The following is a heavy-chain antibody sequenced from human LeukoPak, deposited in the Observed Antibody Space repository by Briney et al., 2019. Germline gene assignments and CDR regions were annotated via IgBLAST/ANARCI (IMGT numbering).Heavy chain of an antibody. V-gene: IGHV1-69*06. J-gene: IGHJ3*01. CDR1: GYTFTGNY. Sequence: ASVKVSCKASGYTFTGNYMHWVRQATGQGLEWLVGIIPNFGTTSFGQKFQGRVTITADKTTSTAYMELNSLTFEDTAVYYCTRDPRVWGQGTMVTVSS. CDR2: IIPNFGTT. CDR3: TRDPRV.